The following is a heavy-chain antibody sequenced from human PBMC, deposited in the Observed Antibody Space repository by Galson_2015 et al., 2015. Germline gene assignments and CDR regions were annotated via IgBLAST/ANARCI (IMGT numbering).Heavy chain of an antibody. J-gene: IGHJ5*02. CDR3: AREGVVVVAATYSNWFDP. CDR1: GGSLSSGSYY. CDR2: IYTSGGT. Sequence: TPFPTRTVSGGSLSSGSYYWSWIREPAGKGLEWIGRIYTSGGTNYNPSLKSRVTISVDTSKNQFSLKLSSVTAADTAVYYCAREGVVVVAATYSNWFDPWGQGTLVTVSS. D-gene: IGHD2-15*01. V-gene: IGHV4-61*02.